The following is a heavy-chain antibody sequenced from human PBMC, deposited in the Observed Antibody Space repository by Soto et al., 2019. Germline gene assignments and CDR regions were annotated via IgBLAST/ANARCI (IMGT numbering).Heavy chain of an antibody. CDR2: IHSSGTT. CDR1: GAALSSGGYF. V-gene: IGHV4-61*08. Sequence: PSETLSLTCTVSGAALSSGGYFYTWVRQPPGKGLEWLGFIHSSGTTNYNTSLKSRVTVSVDTSKNQISLKLKSLTTADTAIYYCARSGHTFGGVVWGQGIPVTSPQ. CDR3: ARSGHTFGGVV. D-gene: IGHD3-16*01. J-gene: IGHJ4*02.